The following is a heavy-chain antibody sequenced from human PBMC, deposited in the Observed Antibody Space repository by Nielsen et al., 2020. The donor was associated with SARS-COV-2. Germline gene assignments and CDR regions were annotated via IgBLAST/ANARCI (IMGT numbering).Heavy chain of an antibody. CDR1: GYTFTSYY. CDR3: ARDDTVTMYYYSYYGMDV. J-gene: IGHJ6*04. CDR2: INPSGGST. Sequence: ASVKVSCKASGYTFTSYYMHWVRQAPGQGLEWMGIINPSGGSTSYAQKFQGRVTMTRDTSTRTVYMELRSLRSEDTAVYYCARDDTVTMYYYSYYGMDVWGKGTTVTVSS. V-gene: IGHV1-46*01. D-gene: IGHD4-17*01.